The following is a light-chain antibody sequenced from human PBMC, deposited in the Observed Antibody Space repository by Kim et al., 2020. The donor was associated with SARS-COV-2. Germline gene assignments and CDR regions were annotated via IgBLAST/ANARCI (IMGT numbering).Light chain of an antibody. CDR1: QSITGY. CDR3: QQSYSIPLT. J-gene: IGKJ4*01. Sequence: DIQMTQSPPSLSASVGDRVTITCRASQSITGYLNWYQHKPGKAPKLLIFSASRLQTGVPSRFTGSGSGTDFPLTISSLQLEDFATYYCQQSYSIPLTFGGGTKVDIK. CDR2: SAS. V-gene: IGKV1-39*01.